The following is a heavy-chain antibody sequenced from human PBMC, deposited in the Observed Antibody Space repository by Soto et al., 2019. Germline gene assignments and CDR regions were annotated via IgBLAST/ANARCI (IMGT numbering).Heavy chain of an antibody. Sequence: GGSLRLSCAASGFTFNNYAMTWVRQAPGKGLEWVSTVLQSGSSTYYADSVRGRFIISRDNSKNTLYLQMNGLRAEDTAVYHCVRDYYHVSGSYYDIPLDYWGQGTLVTV. D-gene: IGHD3-10*01. CDR2: VLQSGSST. V-gene: IGHV3-23*01. CDR1: GFTFNNYA. CDR3: VRDYYHVSGSYYDIPLDY. J-gene: IGHJ4*02.